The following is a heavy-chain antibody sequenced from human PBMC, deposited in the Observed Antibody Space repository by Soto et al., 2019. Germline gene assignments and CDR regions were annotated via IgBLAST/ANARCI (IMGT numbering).Heavy chain of an antibody. CDR2: ISGYNGNT. CDR1: GYTFTSYG. CDR3: ARGVMYISSRRWFDP. J-gene: IGHJ5*02. D-gene: IGHD6-13*01. V-gene: IGHV1-18*01. Sequence: QVQLVQSGAEVKKPGASVKVSCKASGYTFTSYGIFWVRQAPGQGLEWMGWISGYNGNTNYAQKFQGRVTMTADTSTSTVYMELRSLRFDDTAVYYCARGVMYISSRRWFDPWGQGTLVTVSS.